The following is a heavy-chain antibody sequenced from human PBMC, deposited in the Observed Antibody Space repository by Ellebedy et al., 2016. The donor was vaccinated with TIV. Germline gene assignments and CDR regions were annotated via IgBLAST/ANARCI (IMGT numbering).Heavy chain of an antibody. CDR3: AKEDLNTGIATVDY. V-gene: IGHV3-23*01. CDR2: ISGSGDNI. CDR1: GFSFSTYT. D-gene: IGHD4-17*01. J-gene: IGHJ4*02. Sequence: GESLKISCVASGFSFSTYTMSWVRQGPGKGLEWVAAISGSGDNIYYEGSVKGRFTISRDNSKSTVSLQMNSLRAEDMAIYYCAKEDLNTGIATVDYWGQGTLVTVSS.